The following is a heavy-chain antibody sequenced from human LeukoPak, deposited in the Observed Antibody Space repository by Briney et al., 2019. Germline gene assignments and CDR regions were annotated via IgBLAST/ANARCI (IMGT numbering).Heavy chain of an antibody. CDR2: FDPEDGET. J-gene: IGHJ4*02. CDR3: ATDNGLSKWELDY. Sequence: ALVKVSCKVSGYTLTELSMHWVRQAPGKGLEWMGGFDPEDGETIYAQKFQGRVTMTEDTSTDTAYMELSSLRSEDTAVYYCATDNGLSKWELDYWGQGTLVTVSS. V-gene: IGHV1-24*01. D-gene: IGHD1-26*01. CDR1: GYTLTELS.